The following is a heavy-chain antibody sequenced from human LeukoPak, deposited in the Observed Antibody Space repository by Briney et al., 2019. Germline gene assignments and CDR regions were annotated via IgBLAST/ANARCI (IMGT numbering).Heavy chain of an antibody. CDR3: ARVIAGYSPLDY. D-gene: IGHD5-18*01. J-gene: IGHJ4*02. CDR2: IWYDGSNK. V-gene: IGHV3-33*01. CDR1: GFTFSSYG. Sequence: QTGRPLRLSCAASGFTFSSYGMHWVRQAPGKGLEWVAVIWYDGSNKYYADSVKGRFTISRDNSKNTLYLQMNSLRAEDTAVYYCARVIAGYSPLDYWGQGTLVTVSS.